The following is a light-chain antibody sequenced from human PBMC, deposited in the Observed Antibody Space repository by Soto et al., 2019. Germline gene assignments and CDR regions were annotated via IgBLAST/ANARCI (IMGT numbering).Light chain of an antibody. Sequence: DIQMTQSPSTLAASVGDRVTITCRASQTIDGALVWYQQKPGKAPTLLIYKASSLESGVPSRFSGSGFGTEFTLTISCLQPDDFATYYCQQHKSYTRTFGQGTRWIS. V-gene: IGKV1-5*03. J-gene: IGKJ1*01. CDR2: KAS. CDR3: QQHKSYTRT. CDR1: QTIDGA.